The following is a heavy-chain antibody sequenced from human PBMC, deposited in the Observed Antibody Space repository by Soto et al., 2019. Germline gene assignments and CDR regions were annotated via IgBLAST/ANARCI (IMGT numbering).Heavy chain of an antibody. CDR1: GGSFSGYY. D-gene: IGHD3-16*01. V-gene: IGHV4-34*01. J-gene: IGHJ4*01. CDR2: INHSGST. CDR3: ARWWLRFDHFDY. Sequence: SETLSLTCAVYGGSFSGYYLSWIRQPPGKGLEWIGEINHSGSTNYNPSLKSRVTISVDTSKNQFSLKLSSVTAADTAVYYCARWWLRFDHFDYWGQGNLVTVSS.